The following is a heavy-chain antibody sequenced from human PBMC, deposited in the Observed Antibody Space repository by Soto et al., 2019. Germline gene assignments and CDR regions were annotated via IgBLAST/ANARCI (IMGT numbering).Heavy chain of an antibody. V-gene: IGHV3-23*01. J-gene: IGHJ4*02. CDR2: ISGSGGST. Sequence: EVQLLESGGGLVQPGGSLRLSCAVSGFTFSSYAMNWVRQAPGKGLEWVSVISGSGGSTYYADSVKGRFTISRDNSKNTLYLQMNSLRAVETAVYYCAKRAVGIYFDYWGQGTLVTVSS. CDR1: GFTFSSYA. D-gene: IGHD6-13*01. CDR3: AKRAVGIYFDY.